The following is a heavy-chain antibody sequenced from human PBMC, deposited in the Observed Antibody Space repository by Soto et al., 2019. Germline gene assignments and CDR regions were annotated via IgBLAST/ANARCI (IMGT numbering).Heavy chain of an antibody. CDR3: ARGVYPDPFDY. V-gene: IGHV4-30-2*01. D-gene: IGHD2-2*01. CDR2: IYHSGST. J-gene: IGHJ4*02. Sequence: QLQLQESGSGLVKPSQTLSLTCAVSGGSISSGGYSWSWIRQPPGKGQEWIGYIYHSGSTYYNPSLKSRVTISVDRSKNQFSLKLSSVTAADTAVYYCARGVYPDPFDYWGQGTLVTVSS. CDR1: GGSISSGGYS.